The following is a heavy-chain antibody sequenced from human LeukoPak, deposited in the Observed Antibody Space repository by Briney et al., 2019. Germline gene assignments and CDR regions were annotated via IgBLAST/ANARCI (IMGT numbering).Heavy chain of an antibody. CDR2: ISITTASR. J-gene: IGHJ4*02. Sequence: SGRSLRLSRAASGFTFTIHNMICVRQAPGKCLDCVSFISITTASRYYADSVKGRFSASRDNAKNSLYLQMNSLRDEDTAVYYRARGEGAIDFWGQGTRVSVSS. CDR3: ARGEGAIDF. CDR1: GFTFTIHN. V-gene: IGHV3-48*02. D-gene: IGHD3-16*01.